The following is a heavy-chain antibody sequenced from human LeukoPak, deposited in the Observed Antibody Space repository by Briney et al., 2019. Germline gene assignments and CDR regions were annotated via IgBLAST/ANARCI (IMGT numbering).Heavy chain of an antibody. J-gene: IGHJ6*02. Sequence: SETLSLTCTVSGGSISSYYWSWIRQPPRKGLEWIGYIYYSGSTNYNPSLKSRVTISVDTSKNQFSLKLSSVTAADTAVYYCARLLWFGELKLDYYGMDVWGQGTTVTVSS. CDR3: ARLLWFGELKLDYYGMDV. CDR1: GGSISSYY. V-gene: IGHV4-59*01. CDR2: IYYSGST. D-gene: IGHD3-10*01.